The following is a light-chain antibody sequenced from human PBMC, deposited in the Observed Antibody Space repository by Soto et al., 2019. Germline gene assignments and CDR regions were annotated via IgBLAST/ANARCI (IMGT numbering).Light chain of an antibody. CDR2: DAS. J-gene: IGKJ3*01. CDR3: HHYGTSAL. Sequence: EIVLTQSPGTLSLSPGERATLSCRASQSVSSSYLAWYQQKPGQAPRLLIYDASRATGIPDRFSGSGSGTDFTLTITRLEPEDFEVYYCHHYGTSALFGPGTKVDI. CDR1: QSVSSSY. V-gene: IGKV3-20*01.